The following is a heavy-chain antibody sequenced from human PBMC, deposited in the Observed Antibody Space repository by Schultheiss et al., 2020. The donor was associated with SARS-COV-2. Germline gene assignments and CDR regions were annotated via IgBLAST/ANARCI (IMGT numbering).Heavy chain of an antibody. V-gene: IGHV1-8*02. Sequence: ASVKVSCKASGYTFTSYDINWVRQATGQGLEWMGWMNPNSGNTGYAQKFQGRVTMTRNTSISTAYMELSSLRSEDTAVYYCARDDLWFGDRWFDPWGQGTLVTVSS. J-gene: IGHJ5*02. CDR2: MNPNSGNT. D-gene: IGHD3-10*01. CDR3: ARDDLWFGDRWFDP. CDR1: GYTFTSYD.